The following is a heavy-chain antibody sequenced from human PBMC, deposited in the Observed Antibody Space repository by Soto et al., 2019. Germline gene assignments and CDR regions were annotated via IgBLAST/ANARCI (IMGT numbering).Heavy chain of an antibody. D-gene: IGHD4-17*01. CDR2: IKSKADGETT. CDR3: TTDTGGLRWFLGAFDI. Sequence: EVQLVESGGGLVKPGGSLRLSCAASGVTFKNAWMNWVRQAPGKGLQWVGRIKSKADGETTDYATPVKGRFTISRDDSKSTLYLQMNSLKTEDTAVYYCTTDTGGLRWFLGAFDIWGQGTMVTVSS. J-gene: IGHJ3*02. V-gene: IGHV3-15*07. CDR1: GVTFKNAW.